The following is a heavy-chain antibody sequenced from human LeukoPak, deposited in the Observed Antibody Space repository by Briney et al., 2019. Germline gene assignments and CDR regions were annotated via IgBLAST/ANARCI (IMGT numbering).Heavy chain of an antibody. CDR1: VVAFSMYA. CDR3: AKAQHIVVVVAADY. Sequence: GGSLRPSCAPSVVAFSMYAMSWFRHAPGEGLGWVSAISGSGGSTYYADSVKGRFTVSRANSKNTLYLQMNSMRAGDAGLYYWAKAQHIVVVVAADYWGQGTLVTVSS. CDR2: ISGSGGST. V-gene: IGHV3-23*01. D-gene: IGHD2-15*01. J-gene: IGHJ4*02.